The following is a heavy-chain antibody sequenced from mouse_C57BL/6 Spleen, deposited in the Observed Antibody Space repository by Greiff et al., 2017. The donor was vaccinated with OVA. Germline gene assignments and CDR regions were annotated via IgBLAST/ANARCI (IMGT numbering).Heavy chain of an antibody. J-gene: IGHJ1*03. Sequence: EVKLEESGGGLVKPGGSLKLSCAASGFTFSDYGMHWVRQAPEKGLEWVAYISSGSSTIYYADTVKGRFTIARDNAKNTLFLQMTSLRFEDTAMYYCARSRITTVGEGWYVDVWGTGTTVTVSS. CDR2: ISSGSSTI. V-gene: IGHV5-17*01. D-gene: IGHD1-1*01. CDR3: ARSRITTVGEGWYVDV. CDR1: GFTFSDYG.